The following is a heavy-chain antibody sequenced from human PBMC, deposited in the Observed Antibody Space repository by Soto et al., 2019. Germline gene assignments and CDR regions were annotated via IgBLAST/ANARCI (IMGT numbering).Heavy chain of an antibody. Sequence: PGGSLRLSCAASGFTFSSYGMHWVRQAPGKGLEWVAVIWYDGSNKYYADSVKGRFTISRDNSKNTLYLQMNSLRAEDTAVYYCARDSSSGWYGLEFSFDYWGQGTLVTVSS. CDR2: IWYDGSNK. D-gene: IGHD6-19*01. V-gene: IGHV3-33*01. J-gene: IGHJ4*02. CDR3: ARDSSSGWYGLEFSFDY. CDR1: GFTFSSYG.